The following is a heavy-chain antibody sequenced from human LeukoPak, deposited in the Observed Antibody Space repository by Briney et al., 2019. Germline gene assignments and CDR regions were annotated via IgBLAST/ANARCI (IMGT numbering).Heavy chain of an antibody. V-gene: IGHV4-4*09. J-gene: IGHJ6*03. CDR3: ASHSQLWSHYYYYYYMDV. D-gene: IGHD5-18*01. CDR1: GGSISSYC. Sequence: PSETLFLTCTVSGGSISSYCWSWIRQPPGKGLEWIGYIYTSGSTNYNPSLKSRVTISVDTSKNQFSLKLSSVTAADTAVYYCASHSQLWSHYYYYYYMDVWGKGTTVTVSS. CDR2: IYTSGST.